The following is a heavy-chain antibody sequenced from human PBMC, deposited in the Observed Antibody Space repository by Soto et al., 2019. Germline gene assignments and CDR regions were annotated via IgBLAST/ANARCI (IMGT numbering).Heavy chain of an antibody. CDR2: IYYSGST. J-gene: IGHJ4*02. D-gene: IGHD4-4*01. CDR3: ARDVRDYSNYEGAYFDY. V-gene: IGHV4-59*01. CDR1: GGSISSYY. Sequence: PSETLSLTCTVSGGSISSYYWSWIRQPPGRGLEWIGYIYYSGSTNYNPSLKSRVTISVDTSKNQFSLKLSSVTAADTAVYYCARDVRDYSNYEGAYFDYWGQGTLVTVSS.